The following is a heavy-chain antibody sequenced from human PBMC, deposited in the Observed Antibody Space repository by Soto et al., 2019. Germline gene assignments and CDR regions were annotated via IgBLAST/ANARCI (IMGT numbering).Heavy chain of an antibody. V-gene: IGHV4-4*02. Sequence: TLSLTCTLSGGSVRAPDWWNWVRQSPDKGLEWIAEVHISGHSNYNPSLRSRVSVSIDSSKNQFYLNLNSVTAADTAIYYCARVRQGCSANNCYFDPWGQGTRVTVSS. CDR3: ARVRQGCSANNCYFDP. J-gene: IGHJ5*01. D-gene: IGHD1-1*01. CDR1: GGSVRAPDW. CDR2: VHISGHS.